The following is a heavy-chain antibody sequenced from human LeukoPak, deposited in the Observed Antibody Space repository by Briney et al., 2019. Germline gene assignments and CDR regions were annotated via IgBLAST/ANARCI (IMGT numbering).Heavy chain of an antibody. Sequence: GESLKISCKGSGYSFTSYWIGWVRQMPGKGLEWMGIIYRGDSDIRYSPSFQGQVTISADKSISTAYLQWSSLKASDTAMYYCARLWYYDSSGPTGCYSDYWGQGTLVTVSS. CDR2: IYRGDSDI. J-gene: IGHJ4*02. V-gene: IGHV5-51*01. CDR3: ARLWYYDSSGPTGCYSDY. CDR1: GYSFTSYW. D-gene: IGHD3-22*01.